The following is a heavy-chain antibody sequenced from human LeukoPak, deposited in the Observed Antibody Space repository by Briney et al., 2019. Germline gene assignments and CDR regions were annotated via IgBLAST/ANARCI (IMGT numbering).Heavy chain of an antibody. V-gene: IGHV3-64*02. CDR2: INTDGRIT. CDR3: TRDGGSFCDFDY. D-gene: IGHD1-26*01. Sequence: SLRLSCVAXXFSFRXYAIHWVRQAPGKGLEYVSVINTDGRITYYADSVKGRFTISRDNSKNTVYLQMSSLRGEDMAVYYCTRDGGSFCDFDYWGQGALVTVSS. CDR1: XFSFRXYA. J-gene: IGHJ4*02.